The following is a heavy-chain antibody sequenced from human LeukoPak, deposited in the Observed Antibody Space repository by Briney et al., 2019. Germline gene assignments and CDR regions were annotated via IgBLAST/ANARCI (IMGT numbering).Heavy chain of an antibody. CDR1: GFTFSNYS. CDR2: ISSSSSSI. J-gene: IGHJ4*02. D-gene: IGHD4-23*01. CDR3: AREGGTVVDSRGNFDY. Sequence: GGSLRLSCAASGFTFSNYSMNWVRQAPGKGLEWVSYISSSSSSIYYADSVKGRFTISRDNAKNSLYLQMNSLRAEDTAVYYCAREGGTVVDSRGNFDYWGQGTLVTVSS. V-gene: IGHV3-48*04.